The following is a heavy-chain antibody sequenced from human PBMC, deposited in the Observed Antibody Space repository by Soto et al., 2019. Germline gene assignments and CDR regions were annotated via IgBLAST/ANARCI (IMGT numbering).Heavy chain of an antibody. CDR3: AREATVYRAFDI. V-gene: IGHV1-69*13. D-gene: IGHD4-17*01. CDR1: GGTFSSYA. J-gene: IGHJ3*02. Sequence: ASVKVSCKASGGTFSSYAISWVRQAHGQGLEWMGGIIPIFGTANYAQKFQGRVTITADESTSTAYMELSSLRSEDTAVYYCAREATVYRAFDIWGQGTMVTVS. CDR2: IIPIFGTA.